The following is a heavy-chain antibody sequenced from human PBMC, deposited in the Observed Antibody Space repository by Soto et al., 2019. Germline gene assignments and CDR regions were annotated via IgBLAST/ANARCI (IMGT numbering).Heavy chain of an antibody. CDR3: AREPVPATPYYYYGMDV. CDR2: INPNSGGT. V-gene: IGHV1-2*04. D-gene: IGHD2-2*01. J-gene: IGHJ6*02. Sequence: SVKVYCKAFGYTFTGYYMHWVRLAPGQGLEWMGWINPNSGGTNYAQKFQGWVTMTRDTSISTAYMELSRLRSDDTAVYYCAREPVPATPYYYYGMDVWGQGTTVTVSS. CDR1: GYTFTGYY.